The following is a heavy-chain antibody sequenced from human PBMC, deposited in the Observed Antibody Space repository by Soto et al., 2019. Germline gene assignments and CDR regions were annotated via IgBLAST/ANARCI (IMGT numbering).Heavy chain of an antibody. CDR2: ISAYNGNT. Sequence: ASVKVSCKASGYTFTSYGISWVRQAPGQGLEWMGWISAYNGNTNYAQKLQGRVTMTTDTSTSTAYMELRSLRSDDTAVYYCARWDYVSGSYYNANYYYYGMDVWGQGTTVTVSS. CDR1: GYTFTSYG. J-gene: IGHJ6*02. CDR3: ARWDYVSGSYYNANYYYYGMDV. D-gene: IGHD3-10*01. V-gene: IGHV1-18*01.